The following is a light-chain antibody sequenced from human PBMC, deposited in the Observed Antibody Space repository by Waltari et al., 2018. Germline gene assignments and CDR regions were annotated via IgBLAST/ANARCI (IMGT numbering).Light chain of an antibody. CDR1: QSITAH. CDR3: QQSYITPYT. Sequence: DIQMTQALSSLSASVGDTVTITCRATQSITAHLNWFQQQPGRATKLLIYTAASLQSGVPSRFSGSGSGTHFTLTISGLQPEDFATYFCQQSYITPYTFGQGTKLEIK. CDR2: TAA. V-gene: IGKV1-39*01. J-gene: IGKJ2*01.